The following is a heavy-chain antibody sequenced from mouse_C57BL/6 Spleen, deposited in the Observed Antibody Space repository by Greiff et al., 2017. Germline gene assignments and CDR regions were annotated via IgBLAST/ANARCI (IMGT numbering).Heavy chain of an antibody. D-gene: IGHD2-4*01. J-gene: IGHJ4*01. CDR2: IYPGSGST. V-gene: IGHV1-55*01. CDR3: AKGSYDYAEGYYAMDY. CDR1: GYTFTSYW. Sequence: QVQLQQPGAELVKPGASVKMSCKASGYTFTSYWINWVKQRPGQGLEWIGDIYPGSGSTNYNEKFKSKATLTVDTSSSTAYMQLSSLTSEDSAVXYCAKGSYDYAEGYYAMDYWGQGTSVTVSS.